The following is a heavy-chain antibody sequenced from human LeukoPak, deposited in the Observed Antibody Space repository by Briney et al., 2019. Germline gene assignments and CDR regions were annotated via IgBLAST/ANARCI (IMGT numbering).Heavy chain of an antibody. V-gene: IGHV4-34*01. J-gene: IGHJ4*02. D-gene: IGHD6-19*01. CDR2: INHSGST. CDR1: GGPFSGYY. CDR3: ARGRGSSGWYFDY. Sequence: SETLSLTCAVYGGPFSGYYWSWIRQPPGKGLEWIGEINHSGSTNYNPSLKSRVTISVDTSKNQFSLKLSSVTAADTAVYYCARGRGSSGWYFDYWGQGTLVTVSS.